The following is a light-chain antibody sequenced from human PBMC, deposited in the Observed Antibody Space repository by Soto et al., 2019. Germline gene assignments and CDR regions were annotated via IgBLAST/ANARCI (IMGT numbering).Light chain of an antibody. V-gene: IGLV2-23*01. CDR2: EDI. CDR1: TSDVGRYNL. CDR3: CSYAGGTSVV. Sequence: QSALTQPASVSGSPGQSITISCTGTTSDVGRYNLVSWYQQYPGKAPRLMIYEDIERPSGVSNRFYGSKSGNTASLTISGLQTEDEADYYCCSYAGGTSVVFGGGTKLTVL. J-gene: IGLJ2*01.